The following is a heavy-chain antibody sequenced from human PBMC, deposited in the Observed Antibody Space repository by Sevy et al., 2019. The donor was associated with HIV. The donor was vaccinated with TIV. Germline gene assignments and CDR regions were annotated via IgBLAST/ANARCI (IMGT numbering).Heavy chain of an antibody. CDR1: GFTFSSYG. CDR2: IWYDGSNK. CDR3: ARDTYYYDSSGPEYSLEH. V-gene: IGHV3-33*01. D-gene: IGHD3-22*01. J-gene: IGHJ1*01. Sequence: GGSLRLSCAASGFTFSSYGMHWVRQAPGKGLEWVAVIWYDGSNKYYADSVKGRFTISRDNSKNTMYLQMNSLRGEDTAVYYCARDTYYYDSSGPEYSLEHWGQGTLVTVSS.